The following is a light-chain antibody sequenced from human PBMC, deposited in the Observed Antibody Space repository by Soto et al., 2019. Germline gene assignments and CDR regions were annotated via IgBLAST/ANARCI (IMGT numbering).Light chain of an antibody. Sequence: DIQITQSPSSLSASVGDRVAITCRASQNIRSYLNWYQQRIGKAPKVLIYAASSLQSGVPSRFSGSGSGTDFTLTISSLQPEDFATYYCQQSSSSPRTFGQGTKVDSK. V-gene: IGKV1-39*01. CDR3: QQSSSSPRT. CDR2: AAS. CDR1: QNIRSY. J-gene: IGKJ1*01.